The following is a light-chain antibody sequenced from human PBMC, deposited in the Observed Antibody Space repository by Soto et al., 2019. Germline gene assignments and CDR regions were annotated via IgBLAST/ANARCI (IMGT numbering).Light chain of an antibody. CDR3: SSYTTSKTLL. J-gene: IGLJ2*01. CDR1: SSDVGNYNY. V-gene: IGLV2-14*01. CDR2: EVT. Sequence: QSALTQPASVSGSPGQSIAISCTGTSSDVGNYNYVSWYQRHPGKAPKLMIYEVTNRPSGVSDRFSGSKSGNTASLTISGLQAEDEADYYCSSYTTSKTLLFGGGTKLTVL.